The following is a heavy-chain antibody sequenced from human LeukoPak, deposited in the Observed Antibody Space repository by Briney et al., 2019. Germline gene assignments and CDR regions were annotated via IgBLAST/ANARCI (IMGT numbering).Heavy chain of an antibody. CDR2: IYDSGST. CDR1: GGSISSSSYY. CDR3: ARSPRGTGPVYYGSGSYYSPSGFDY. V-gene: IGHV4-39*01. D-gene: IGHD3-10*01. Sequence: SETLSLTCTVSGGSISSSSYYWGWIRQPPGKGLEWIGSIYDSGSTYYNPSLKSRVTISVDTAKNQCSLKLSSVTAADTAVYYCARSPRGTGPVYYGSGSYYSPSGFDYWGQGTLVTVSS. J-gene: IGHJ4*02.